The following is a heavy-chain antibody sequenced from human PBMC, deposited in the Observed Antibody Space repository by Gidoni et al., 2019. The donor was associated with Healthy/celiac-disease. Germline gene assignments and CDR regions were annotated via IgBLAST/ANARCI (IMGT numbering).Heavy chain of an antibody. Sequence: EVQLVESGGGLVQPGGSLSLSCAASGFTLSSYWMSWVRQAPGKGMEWVAKIKEDGCEKDFVDSVKGRFTISKDNAKNTLYLQMNSLRAEDTAVYYCARSRISGAFDIWGQGTMVTVSS. D-gene: IGHD1-20*01. CDR1: GFTLSSYW. J-gene: IGHJ3*02. V-gene: IGHV3-7*01. CDR2: IKEDGCEK. CDR3: ARSRISGAFDI.